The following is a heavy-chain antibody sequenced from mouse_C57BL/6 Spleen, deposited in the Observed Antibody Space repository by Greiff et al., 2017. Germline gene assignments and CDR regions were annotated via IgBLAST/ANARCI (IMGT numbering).Heavy chain of an antibody. J-gene: IGHJ2*01. CDR1: GYTFTSYT. CDR3: AHYCGSSDLYYFDY. CDR2: INPSSGYT. V-gene: IGHV1-4*01. Sequence: QVQLQQSGAELARPGASVKMSCKASGYTFTSYTMHWVKQRPGQGLEWIGYINPSSGYTKYNEKFKDKATLTADKSSSTAYMQLSSLTSEDSAVYYCAHYCGSSDLYYFDYWGQGTTLTVSS. D-gene: IGHD1-1*01.